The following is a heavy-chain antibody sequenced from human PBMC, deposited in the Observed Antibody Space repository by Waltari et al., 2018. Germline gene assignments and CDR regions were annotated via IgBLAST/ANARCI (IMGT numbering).Heavy chain of an antibody. CDR2: RKEDGIEE. J-gene: IGHJ4*02. Sequence: EVQVVESGGGLVQPQESLRLSCPVSGLTFEYFWMTWVRQAQGEGLEWVANRKEDGIEEHSMDSVKCRFTISRDNATNLVYLQMNSLKAEDTAVYYCARDPLRRFDYWGQGTLVNVSS. CDR1: GLTFEYFW. CDR3: ARDPLRRFDY. V-gene: IGHV3-7*01.